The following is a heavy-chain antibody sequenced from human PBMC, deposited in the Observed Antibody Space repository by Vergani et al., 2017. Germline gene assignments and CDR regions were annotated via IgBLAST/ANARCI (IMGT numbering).Heavy chain of an antibody. V-gene: IGHV3-7*01. CDR2: IKKDGSEK. CDR3: AHEGGYGDLDY. J-gene: IGHJ4*02. CDR1: GFTFSSYW. D-gene: IGHD4-17*01. Sequence: EVQLVESGGGLVQPGGSLRLSCAASGFTFSSYWMSWVRQAPGKGLEWVANIKKDGSEKYYVDSVKGRFTISRDNAKNSLNLQMNSLRAEDTAVYYCAHEGGYGDLDYWGQGTLVTVSS.